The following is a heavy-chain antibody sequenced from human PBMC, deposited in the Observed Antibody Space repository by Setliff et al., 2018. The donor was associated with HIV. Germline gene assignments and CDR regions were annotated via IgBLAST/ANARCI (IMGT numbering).Heavy chain of an antibody. CDR2: LYNSGST. D-gene: IGHD1-1*01. J-gene: IGHJ6*03. Sequence: SETLSLTCAVSGFSINSGYSWDWIRQSPGKGLEWIGALYNSGSTYYNPSLKSRVTISVDTSKNHFSLKLTSVTAADTAVYYCARLEYYYYMDVWGKGTTVTVSS. CDR3: ARLEYYYYMDV. CDR1: GFSINSGYS. V-gene: IGHV4-38-2*01.